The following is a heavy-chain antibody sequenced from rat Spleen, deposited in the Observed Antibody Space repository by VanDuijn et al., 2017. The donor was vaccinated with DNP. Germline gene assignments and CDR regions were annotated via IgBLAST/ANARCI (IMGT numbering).Heavy chain of an antibody. CDR1: GYTFTTYY. CDR3: ARRAPTRDYAMDA. Sequence: QVQLQQSGAELAKPGSSVMISCRASGYTFTTYYIGWIKQTTRQGLEFIGYINMGSGGTNYNEKFEGKATLTVGKSSSTAFMQLSSLTPDDSAVYYCARRAPTRDYAMDAWGQGTSVTVSS. CDR2: INMGSGGT. D-gene: IGHD1-4*01. V-gene: IGHV1-43*01. J-gene: IGHJ4*01.